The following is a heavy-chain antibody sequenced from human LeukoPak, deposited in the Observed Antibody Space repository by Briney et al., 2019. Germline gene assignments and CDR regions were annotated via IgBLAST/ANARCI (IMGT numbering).Heavy chain of an antibody. CDR3: VRGVGYTLLS. CDR2: VSFDGSNE. Sequence: GRSLILSCADSGLTFGTSAMHWARQAPGKGLEWVAVVSFDGSNEKYADSVRGRFTISRDNSKKMLYLQMNSLSREDTAVYYCVRGVGYTLLSWGQGTLVTVSS. CDR1: GLTFGTSA. D-gene: IGHD1-1*01. V-gene: IGHV3-30-3*01. J-gene: IGHJ5*02.